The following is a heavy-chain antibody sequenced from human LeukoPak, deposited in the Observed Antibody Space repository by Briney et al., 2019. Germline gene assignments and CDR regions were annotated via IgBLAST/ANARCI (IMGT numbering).Heavy chain of an antibody. J-gene: IGHJ4*02. CDR1: GGSISSYY. D-gene: IGHD2-2*01. CDR3: ASLGYCSSTSCPRFDY. CDR2: IYYSGST. Sequence: SETLSLTCTVSGGSISSYYWSWIRQPPGKGLEWIGYIYYSGSTNYNPSLKSRVTISVDTSKNQFSLKLSSVTAADTAVYYCASLGYCSSTSCPRFDYWGQGTLVTVSS. V-gene: IGHV4-59*08.